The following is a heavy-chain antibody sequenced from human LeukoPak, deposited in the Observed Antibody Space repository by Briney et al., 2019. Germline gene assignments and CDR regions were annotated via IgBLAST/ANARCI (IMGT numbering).Heavy chain of an antibody. D-gene: IGHD3-22*01. CDR1: GFTFSSYG. V-gene: IGHV3-33*08. J-gene: IGHJ4*02. CDR3: ARDLEYYDSSGSLDY. Sequence: PGGSLRLSCAASGFTFSSYGMHWVRQAPGKGLEWVAVIWYDGSNKYYADSVKGRFTISRDNSKNTLYLQMNSLRAEDTAVYYCARDLEYYDSSGSLDYWGQGTLVTVSS. CDR2: IWYDGSNK.